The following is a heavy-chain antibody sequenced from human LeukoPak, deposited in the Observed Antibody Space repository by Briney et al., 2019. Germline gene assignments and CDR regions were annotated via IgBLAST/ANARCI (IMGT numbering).Heavy chain of an antibody. J-gene: IGHJ6*03. CDR1: GGSISSSSYY. CDR2: IHYSGST. D-gene: IGHD3-10*01. CDR3: ARVVEADYYYYYMDV. V-gene: IGHV4-39*07. Sequence: SETLSLTCTVSGGSISSSSYYWGWIRQPPGKGLEWIGSIHYSGSTYYNPSLKSRVTISLDTSKHQFSLKLTSVTAADTAVYYCARVVEADYYYYYMDVWGKGTTVTVSS.